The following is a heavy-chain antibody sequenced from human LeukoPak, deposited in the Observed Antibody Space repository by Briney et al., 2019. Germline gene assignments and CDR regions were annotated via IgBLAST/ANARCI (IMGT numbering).Heavy chain of an antibody. CDR1: GFTVTSTH. D-gene: IGHD3-10*01. V-gene: IGHV3-53*05. Sequence: PGGSLRLTCTVSGFTVTSTHMDWVRQAPGKGPEWVALIYDDGGTVYADSVKGRFTISRDNSKNMVYLQMNSLRPEASAVYYCARDRAGRRSSWVEFDLWGQGTLVTVSS. CDR2: IYDDGGT. CDR3: ARDRAGRRSSWVEFDL. J-gene: IGHJ5*02.